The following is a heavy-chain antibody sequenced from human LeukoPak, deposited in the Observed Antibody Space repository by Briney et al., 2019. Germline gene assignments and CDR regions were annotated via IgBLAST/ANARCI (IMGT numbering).Heavy chain of an antibody. D-gene: IGHD3-10*01. J-gene: IGHJ4*02. Sequence: SETLSLTCAAYGGSFSGYYWSWIRQPPGKGLEWIGEINHSGSTNYNPSLKSRVTISVDTSKNQFSLKLSSVTAADTAVYYCARGRGSLLWFGELFARKYYFDYWGQGTLVTVSS. CDR1: GGSFSGYY. V-gene: IGHV4-34*01. CDR2: INHSGST. CDR3: ARGRGSLLWFGELFARKYYFDY.